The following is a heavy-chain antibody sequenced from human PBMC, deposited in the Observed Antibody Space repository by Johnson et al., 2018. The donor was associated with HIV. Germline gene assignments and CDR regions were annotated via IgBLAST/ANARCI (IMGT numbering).Heavy chain of an antibody. Sequence: VQLVESGGGVVQPGRSLRLSCAASGFTFDDYTMHWVRQAPGKGLEWVSLISWDGGSTYYADSVKGRFTISRDNSKNSLYLQMNSLRTEDTALYYCAKAAQGPLVLGAFDIWGQGTMVTVAS. D-gene: IGHD1-26*01. CDR1: GFTFDDYT. V-gene: IGHV3-43*01. J-gene: IGHJ3*02. CDR3: AKAAQGPLVLGAFDI. CDR2: ISWDGGST.